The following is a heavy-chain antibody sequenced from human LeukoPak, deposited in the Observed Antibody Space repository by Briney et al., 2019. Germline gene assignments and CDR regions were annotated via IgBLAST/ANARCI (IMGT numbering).Heavy chain of an antibody. CDR1: GRSIRSSRYY. J-gene: IGHJ4*02. V-gene: IGHV4-39*07. CDR2: IYYSGST. Sequence: SPTLSPTRTLSGRSIRSSRYYLAWLRQPPGSGLAWKGNIYYSGSTYYNPSLKTRVTISVHTSKNQYYLKLRSATTAHTAVFYCARVSVGGWWLPNDSDYWGQGTLVTVSS. CDR3: ARVSVGGWWLPNDSDY. D-gene: IGHD5-12*01.